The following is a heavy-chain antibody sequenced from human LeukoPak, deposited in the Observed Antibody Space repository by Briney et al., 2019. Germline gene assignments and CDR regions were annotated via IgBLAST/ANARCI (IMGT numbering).Heavy chain of an antibody. Sequence: PSETLSLTCTVSGGSISSYYWSWIRQPPGKGLEWIGYIFYSGSTNYNPSLKSRVTISVDTSKNQFSLKLSSVTAADTAVYYCARVPLVDTAMVTYYWGQGTLVTVSS. J-gene: IGHJ4*02. CDR1: GGSISSYY. V-gene: IGHV4-59*12. D-gene: IGHD5-18*01. CDR2: IFYSGST. CDR3: ARVPLVDTAMVTYY.